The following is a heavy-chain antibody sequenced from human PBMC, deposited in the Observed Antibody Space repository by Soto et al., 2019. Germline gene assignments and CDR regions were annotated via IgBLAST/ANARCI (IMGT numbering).Heavy chain of an antibody. J-gene: IGHJ5*02. CDR2: ISTYNGLT. CDR1: GYSFVSHR. CDR3: ARDVDYGDFEGGCLDP. V-gene: IGHV1-18*01. D-gene: IGHD4-17*01. Sequence: HVQLVQSGAEGKKPGASVKVSCKAYGYSFVSHRIAWVRQAPGQGLEWMGWISTYNGLTIYAQKLQGRVTMTRDTSTSTDYLELRSLRSDDTAVYYCARDVDYGDFEGGCLDPWGQGTLVTVSS.